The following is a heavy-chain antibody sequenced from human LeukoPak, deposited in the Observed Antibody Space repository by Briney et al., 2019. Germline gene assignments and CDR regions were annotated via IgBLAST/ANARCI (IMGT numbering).Heavy chain of an antibody. CDR3: ARDLTLRGVILSYFDY. CDR1: GGTFSSYA. V-gene: IGHV1-69*04. Sequence: SVKVSCKASGGTFSSYAISWVRQAPGQGLEWMGRIIPILGIANYAQKFQGRVTITTDKYTSTAYMELSSLRSEDTAVYYCARDLTLRGVILSYFDYWGQGTLVTVSS. CDR2: IIPILGIA. D-gene: IGHD3-10*01. J-gene: IGHJ4*02.